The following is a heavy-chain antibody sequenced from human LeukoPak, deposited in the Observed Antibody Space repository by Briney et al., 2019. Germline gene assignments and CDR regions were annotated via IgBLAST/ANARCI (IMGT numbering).Heavy chain of an antibody. CDR2: IYYSGST. CDR1: GGSISSGDYY. V-gene: IGHV4-30-4*08. D-gene: IGHD3-10*01. J-gene: IGHJ5*02. CDR3: ARASTMVRGVIGTNWFDP. Sequence: SQTLSLTCTVSGGSISSGDYYWRWIRHPPGKGLEWLGYIYYSGSTYYNPSLKSRVTISVDTSKNQFSLKLSSVPAADTAVYYCARASTMVRGVIGTNWFDPWGQGTLVTVSS.